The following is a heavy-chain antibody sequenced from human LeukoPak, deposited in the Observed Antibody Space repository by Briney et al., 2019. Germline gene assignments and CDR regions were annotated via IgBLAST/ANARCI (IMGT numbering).Heavy chain of an antibody. D-gene: IGHD2-2*01. J-gene: IGHJ4*02. CDR3: ARRASPADY. CDR2: IDPTESST. V-gene: IGHV5-10-1*01. Sequence: GESLKISCKASGYSFTTYRITWVRQMPGKGLEWMGRIDPTESSTDYSPSFQGHVTISADKSINTAYLQWSSLKASDSAMYYCARRASPADYWGQGTRVTVSS. CDR1: GYSFTTYR.